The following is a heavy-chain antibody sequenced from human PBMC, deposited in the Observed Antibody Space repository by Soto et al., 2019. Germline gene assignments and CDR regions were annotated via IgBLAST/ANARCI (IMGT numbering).Heavy chain of an antibody. CDR2: ISPYNGNT. CDR3: AREGELGGGGYYQYGIKG. V-gene: IGHV1-18*01. J-gene: IGHJ6*02. CDR1: GYTFLNYG. D-gene: IGHD1-7*01. Sequence: ASVKVSCKASGYTFLNYGISWVRQAPGQGLERMGWISPYNGNTNYGEKLQGRVTMTTDTSANTAYMELRSLRSDDTAVYYCAREGELGGGGYYQYGIKGWGQGTTVTVSS.